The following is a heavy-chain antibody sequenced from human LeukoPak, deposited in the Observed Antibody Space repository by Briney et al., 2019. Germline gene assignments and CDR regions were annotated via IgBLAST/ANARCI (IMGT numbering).Heavy chain of an antibody. D-gene: IGHD3-16*01. CDR2: ISSSSSYI. V-gene: IGHV3-21*03. CDR1: GFTFSSYS. Sequence: PGGSLRLSCAASGFTFSSYSMNWVRQAPGKGLEWVSSISSSSSYIYYADSVKGRFTISRDNAKNSLYLQMNSLKTEDTAVYYCITKEDDYVWGSAAFDYWGQGTLVTVSS. J-gene: IGHJ4*02. CDR3: ITKEDDYVWGSAAFDY.